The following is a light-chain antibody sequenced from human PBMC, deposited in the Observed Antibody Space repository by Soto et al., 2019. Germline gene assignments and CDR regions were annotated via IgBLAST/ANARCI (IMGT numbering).Light chain of an antibody. V-gene: IGKV3-11*01. J-gene: IGKJ5*01. CDR2: DAS. CDR1: LSVKNM. CDR3: QQRYNWPIT. Sequence: EIVLTQSPATLSLSPGERATLSCRASLSVKNMFAWYQQKPGQGPRLLIYDASSRATGIPARFSGSGSGTDFTLTISSLEPEDFGIYYCQQRYNWPITFGQGTRLDIK.